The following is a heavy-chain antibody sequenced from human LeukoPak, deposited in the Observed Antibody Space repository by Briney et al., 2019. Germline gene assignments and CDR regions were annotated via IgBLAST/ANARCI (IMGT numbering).Heavy chain of an antibody. D-gene: IGHD3-10*01. CDR2: IYHSGST. CDR3: ADRKSNTRFRGVIGKKYFQH. Sequence: PSGTLSLTCAVSGGSISSSNWWSWVRQPPGKGLEWIGDIYHSGSTNYNPSLKSRVTISVDKAKDQFYLKLSSGPAEDTVLYYGADRKSNTRFRGVIGKKYFQHWGPGTLVSVSS. V-gene: IGHV4-4*02. CDR1: GGSISSSNW. J-gene: IGHJ1*01.